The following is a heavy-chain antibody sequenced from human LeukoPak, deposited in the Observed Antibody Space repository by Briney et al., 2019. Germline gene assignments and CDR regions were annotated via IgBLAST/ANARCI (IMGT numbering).Heavy chain of an antibody. CDR3: AARGGTAFDY. CDR1: GFTFSSYS. CDR2: ISSSSSTI. D-gene: IGHD3-16*01. Sequence: PGGSLRLSCAASGFTFSSYSMNWVRQAPGKGLEWVSYISSSSSTIYYADSVKGRFAISRDNSKNTLYLQINSLRAEDTAVYYCAARGGTAFDYWGQGTLVTVSS. J-gene: IGHJ4*02. V-gene: IGHV3-48*01.